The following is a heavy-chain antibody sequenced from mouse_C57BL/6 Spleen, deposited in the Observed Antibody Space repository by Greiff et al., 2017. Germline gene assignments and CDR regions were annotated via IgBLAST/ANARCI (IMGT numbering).Heavy chain of an antibody. Sequence: VQLQQSGAELVRPGASVKLSCTASGFNIKDYYMHWVKQRPEQGLEWIGRIDPEDGDTEYAPKFQGKATMTADTSSNTAYLQLSSLTSEDTAVYYCTTGLLRYPLFDYWGQGTTLTVSS. J-gene: IGHJ2*01. CDR2: IDPEDGDT. D-gene: IGHD1-1*01. V-gene: IGHV14-1*01. CDR1: GFNIKDYY. CDR3: TTGLLRYPLFDY.